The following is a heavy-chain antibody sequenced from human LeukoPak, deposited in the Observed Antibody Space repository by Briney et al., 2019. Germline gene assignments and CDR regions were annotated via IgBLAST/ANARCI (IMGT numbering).Heavy chain of an antibody. J-gene: IGHJ4*02. CDR1: GFTFSSYW. V-gene: IGHV3-7*01. CDR3: ARDGHDFWSGYYLPYYFDY. Sequence: GGSLRLSCAASGFTFSSYWMSWVRQAPGKGLEWVANIKQDGSEKYYVDSVKGRFTISRDNAKNSLYLQMNSLRAEDTAVYYCARDGHDFWSGYYLPYYFDYWGQGTLVIVSS. D-gene: IGHD3-3*01. CDR2: IKQDGSEK.